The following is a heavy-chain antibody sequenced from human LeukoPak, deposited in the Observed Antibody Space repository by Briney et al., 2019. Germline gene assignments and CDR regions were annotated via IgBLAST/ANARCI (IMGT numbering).Heavy chain of an antibody. J-gene: IGHJ4*02. V-gene: IGHV3-74*01. D-gene: IGHD6-19*01. CDR1: GFTFSNYC. Sequence: GGSLRLSCAASGFTFSNYCMHWVRQAPGKGLVWVSGISTDATSTRYADSVKGRFTISRENAKNTVYLQMNSLRAEDTAVYYCARVSGWDPFDNWGQGTLVTVSA. CDR2: ISTDATST. CDR3: ARVSGWDPFDN.